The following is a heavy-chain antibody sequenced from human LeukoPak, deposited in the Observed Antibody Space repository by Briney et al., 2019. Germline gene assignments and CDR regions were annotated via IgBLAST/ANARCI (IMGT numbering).Heavy chain of an antibody. CDR2: ITNDGSRQ. J-gene: IGHJ4*02. V-gene: IGHV3-30*18. CDR1: GLTFSSYW. Sequence: GGSLRLSCAASGLTFSSYWMHWVRLAPGKGLEWLAVITNDGSRQYYADSVKGRFTVSRDNSKSLLFLQMESLRHDDTGIYYCAKGRRTGFVDYWGQGALVTVSS. D-gene: IGHD1-1*01. CDR3: AKGRRTGFVDY.